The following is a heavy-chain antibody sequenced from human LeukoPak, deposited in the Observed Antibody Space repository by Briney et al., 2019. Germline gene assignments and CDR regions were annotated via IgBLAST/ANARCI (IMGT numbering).Heavy chain of an antibody. J-gene: IGHJ6*02. CDR3: ARGGDSSGWYSIYYYGMDV. CDR2: ISAYNGST. D-gene: IGHD6-19*01. V-gene: IGHV1-18*01. CDR1: GYTFTSYG. Sequence: ASVKVSCKASGYTFTSYGISWVRQAPGQGLEWMGWISAYNGSTNYAQKLQGRVTVTTDTSTSTAYMELRSLRSDDTAVYYCARGGDSSGWYSIYYYGMDVWGQGTTVTVSS.